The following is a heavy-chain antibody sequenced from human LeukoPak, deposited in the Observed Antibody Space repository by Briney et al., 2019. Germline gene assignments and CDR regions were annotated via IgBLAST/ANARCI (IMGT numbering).Heavy chain of an antibody. J-gene: IGHJ4*02. CDR3: ARVTVGGYFDY. CDR1: GYTFTSYG. CDR2: ISAYNGNT. D-gene: IGHD3-10*01. V-gene: IGHV1-18*01. Sequence: ASVKVSCKASGYTFTSYGIIWVRQAPGQGLEWMGWISAYNGNTNYAQKLRGRVTMTTDTSTSTAYMELRSLRSDDTAVYYCARVTVGGYFDYWGQGTLVTVSS.